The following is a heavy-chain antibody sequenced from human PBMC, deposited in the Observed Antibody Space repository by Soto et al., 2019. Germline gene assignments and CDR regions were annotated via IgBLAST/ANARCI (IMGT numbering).Heavy chain of an antibody. CDR1: GGSFSGYY. CDR3: ARGLRGYYDFWSGYLTRTYFDY. J-gene: IGHJ4*02. D-gene: IGHD3-3*01. V-gene: IGHV4-34*01. Sequence: SETLSLTCAVYGGSFSGYYWSWIRQPPGKGLEWIGEINHSGSTNYNPSLKSRVTISVDTSKNQFSLKLSSVTAADTAVYYCARGLRGYYDFWSGYLTRTYFDYWGQGTLVTVSS. CDR2: INHSGST.